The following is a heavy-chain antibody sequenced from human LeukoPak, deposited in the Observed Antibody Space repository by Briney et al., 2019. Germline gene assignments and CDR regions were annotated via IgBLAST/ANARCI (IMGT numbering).Heavy chain of an antibody. CDR2: ISGRGSSR. V-gene: IGHV3-11*04. Sequence: GGSLRLSCAASGFIFSDYYMTWLRQSPGQGLECLSYISGRGSSRHYADSVKGRFTISRDNSKNTLYLQMNSLRAEDTAVYYCAKDGVPSRWFGRNYFDYWGQGTLVTVSS. CDR3: AKDGVPSRWFGRNYFDY. CDR1: GFIFSDYY. D-gene: IGHD3-10*01. J-gene: IGHJ4*02.